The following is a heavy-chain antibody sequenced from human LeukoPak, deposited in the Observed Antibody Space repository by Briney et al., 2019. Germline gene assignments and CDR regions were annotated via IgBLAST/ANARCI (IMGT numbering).Heavy chain of an antibody. CDR1: GFTFSSYA. V-gene: IGHV3-23*01. CDR2: ISGSGGST. Sequence: GVSLRLSCAASGFTFSSYAMSWVRQAPGKGLEWVSAISGSGGSTYYADSVKGRFTISRDNSKNTLYLQMNSLRAEDTALYYCAKDQTLYSSSCFDYWGQGTLVTVSS. J-gene: IGHJ4*02. D-gene: IGHD6-13*01. CDR3: AKDQTLYSSSCFDY.